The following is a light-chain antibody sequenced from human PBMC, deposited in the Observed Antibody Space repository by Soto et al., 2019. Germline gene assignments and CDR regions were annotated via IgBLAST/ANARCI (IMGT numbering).Light chain of an antibody. CDR3: QHYNSYSEA. CDR2: KAS. J-gene: IGKJ1*01. V-gene: IGKV1-5*03. CDR1: QTISSW. Sequence: DIQMTQSPSTLSGSVGDRVTITCRASQTISSWLAWYQQKPGKAPKLLIYKASTLKSGVPSRFSGSGSGTQGTLTISSLQHDDFVSYDCQHYNSYSEAFGQGTKVELK.